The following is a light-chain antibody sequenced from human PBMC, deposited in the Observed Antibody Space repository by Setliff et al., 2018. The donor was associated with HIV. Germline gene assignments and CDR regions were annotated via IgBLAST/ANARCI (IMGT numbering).Light chain of an antibody. V-gene: IGKV4-1*01. CDR3: QQCYTIPLT. CDR2: WTS. Sequence: DIVMTQSPDSLAVSLGERATINCKSSQSVLHSSVNKNCLAWYQQRPGQPPKLLIYWTSTRESGVPDRFSGSGSGTDFTLTISSLQAEDVAVYYCQQCYTIPLTYGGGTKVDIK. CDR1: QSVLHSSVNKNC. J-gene: IGKJ4*01.